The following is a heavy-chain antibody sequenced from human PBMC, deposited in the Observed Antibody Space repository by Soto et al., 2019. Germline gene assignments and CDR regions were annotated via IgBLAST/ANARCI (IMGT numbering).Heavy chain of an antibody. CDR2: IYYSGST. V-gene: IGHV4-30-4*01. CDR3: ARHYTGMVRGVIGYFDY. D-gene: IGHD3-10*01. J-gene: IGHJ4*02. CDR1: GGSISSGDYY. Sequence: SETLSLTCTVSGGSISSGDYYWSWIRQPPGKGLEWIGYIYYSGSTYYNPSLKSRVTISVDTSKNQFSLKLSSVTAADTAVYYCARHYTGMVRGVIGYFDYWGQGTLVTVSS.